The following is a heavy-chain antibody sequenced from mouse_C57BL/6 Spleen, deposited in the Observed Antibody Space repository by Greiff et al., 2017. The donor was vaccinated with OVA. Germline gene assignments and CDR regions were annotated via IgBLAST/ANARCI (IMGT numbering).Heavy chain of an antibody. CDR2: IHPNSGST. V-gene: IGHV1-64*01. D-gene: IGHD2-4*01. Sequence: QVQLKQPGAELVKPGASVKLSCKASGYTFTSYWMHWVKQRPGQGLEWIGMIHPNSGSTNYNEKFKSKATLTVDKSSSTAYMQLSSLTSEDSAVYYCGGNMITTSYYFDYWGQGTTLTVSS. J-gene: IGHJ2*01. CDR3: GGNMITTSYYFDY. CDR1: GYTFTSYW.